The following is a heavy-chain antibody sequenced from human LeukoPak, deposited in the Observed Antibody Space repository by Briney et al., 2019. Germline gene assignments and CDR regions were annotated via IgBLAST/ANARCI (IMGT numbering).Heavy chain of an antibody. CDR1: GFTFSSYA. Sequence: GGSLRLSCAASGFTFSSYAMSWVRQAPGKGLEWVSAISGSGGSTYYADSVKGRFTISRDNSKNTLYLQMNSLRAEDTAVYYCAKDRDSSGYYSTGDYWGQGTLVTVSS. V-gene: IGHV3-23*01. J-gene: IGHJ4*02. CDR3: AKDRDSSGYYSTGDY. CDR2: ISGSGGST. D-gene: IGHD3-22*01.